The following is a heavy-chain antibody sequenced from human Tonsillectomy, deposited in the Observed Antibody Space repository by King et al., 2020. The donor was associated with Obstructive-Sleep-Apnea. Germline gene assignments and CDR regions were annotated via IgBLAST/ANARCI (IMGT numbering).Heavy chain of an antibody. J-gene: IGHJ4*02. CDR3: STEDD. Sequence: VQLLESGGGLVKAGGSLRLYCAASGFTFSNDWMRWVRQAPGKGLEVVGRIKRKTNGGTTDYSAPVKGRFTISRDDSKNTLYLQMNSLKIEDTAIYYCSTEDDWGQGTLVTVSS. CDR1: GFTFSNDW. V-gene: IGHV3-15*01. CDR2: IKRKTNGGTT.